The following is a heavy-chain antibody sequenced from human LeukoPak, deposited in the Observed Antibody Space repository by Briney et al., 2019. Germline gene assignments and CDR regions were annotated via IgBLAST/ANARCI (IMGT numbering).Heavy chain of an antibody. Sequence: PGGSLRLSCAASGFTFDDSGMSWVRQAPGKGLEWVSSISSSSSYIYYTDSVKGRFTISRDNSKNTLDLQMNSLRAEDTAVYYCARVKGYSSGYWDYWGQGTLVTVSS. V-gene: IGHV3-21*01. D-gene: IGHD3-22*01. CDR2: ISSSSSYI. CDR3: ARVKGYSSGYWDY. CDR1: GFTFDDSG. J-gene: IGHJ4*02.